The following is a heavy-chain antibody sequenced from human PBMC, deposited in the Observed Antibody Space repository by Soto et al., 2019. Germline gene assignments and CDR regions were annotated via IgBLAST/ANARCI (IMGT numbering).Heavy chain of an antibody. D-gene: IGHD3-22*01. V-gene: IGHV1-18*04. CDR1: GYTYTSYG. J-gene: IGHJ6*02. Sequence: ASVKVSCKASGYTYTSYGISWVRQAPGQGLEWMGWISAYNGNTDYAQKVQGRVTMTTDTSTSTAYMDLRNLRSDDTAVYYCARDQFYHDSSYHYYGMDVWGQGTTVTVSS. CDR3: ARDQFYHDSSYHYYGMDV. CDR2: ISAYNGNT.